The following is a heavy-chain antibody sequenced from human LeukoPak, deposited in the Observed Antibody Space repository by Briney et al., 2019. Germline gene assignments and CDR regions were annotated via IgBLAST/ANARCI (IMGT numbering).Heavy chain of an antibody. CDR2: ISYDGSNK. Sequence: GGSLRLSCAASGFTFSSYAMHWVRQAPGKGLEWVAVISYDGSNKYYADSVKGRFTISRDNSKNTLYLQMNSLRAEDTAVYYCAKEEAAGTSGYWGQGTLVTVSS. CDR3: AKEEAAGTSGY. D-gene: IGHD6-13*01. J-gene: IGHJ4*02. V-gene: IGHV3-30*04. CDR1: GFTFSSYA.